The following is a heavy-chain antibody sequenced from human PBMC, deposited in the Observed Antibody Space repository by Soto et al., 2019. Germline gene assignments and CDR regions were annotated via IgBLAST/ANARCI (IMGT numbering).Heavy chain of an antibody. CDR1: GDSISDYY. D-gene: IGHD1-26*01. CDR2: IDYSGST. Sequence: SETLSLTCTVSGDSISDYYWRWIRQPPGKGLEWIGFIDYSGSTSYNPSLKSRVTISIDISKNQFSLKLSSVTAADTAVYYCARGRSGSFDYWGQGILVTVSS. CDR3: ARGRSGSFDY. J-gene: IGHJ4*02. V-gene: IGHV4-59*01.